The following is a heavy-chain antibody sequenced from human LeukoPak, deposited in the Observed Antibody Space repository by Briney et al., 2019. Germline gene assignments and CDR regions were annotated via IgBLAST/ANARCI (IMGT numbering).Heavy chain of an antibody. Sequence: GGSLRLSCAASGFTVSRNYISWVRPAPGKGLEWVSVIYSGGSKDYADSVKGRFTISRDNSKNTLYLQMSSLRAEDTAVYYCARDGGSGWSSAFFDHWGQGTLVTVSS. CDR3: ARDGGSGWSSAFFDH. V-gene: IGHV3-53*01. CDR2: IYSGGSK. D-gene: IGHD6-19*01. J-gene: IGHJ4*02. CDR1: GFTVSRNY.